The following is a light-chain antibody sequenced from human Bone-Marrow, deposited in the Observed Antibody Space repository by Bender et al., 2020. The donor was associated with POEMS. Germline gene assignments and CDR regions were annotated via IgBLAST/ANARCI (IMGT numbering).Light chain of an antibody. CDR2: INN. Sequence: QPVLTQPPSASGTPGQRVPIPCSGRSSNIGTNPVNWYQQPPGTAPKLLIYINNHRPSGVPDRFSGSKSGTSASLAISGLQSEDEADYYCAAWEDSLNGWVFGGGTKLTVL. V-gene: IGLV1-44*01. CDR3: AAWEDSLNGWV. CDR1: SSNIGTNP. J-gene: IGLJ3*02.